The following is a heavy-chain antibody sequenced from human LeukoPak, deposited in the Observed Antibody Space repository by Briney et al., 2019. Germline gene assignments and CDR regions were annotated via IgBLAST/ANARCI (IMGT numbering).Heavy chain of an antibody. Sequence: GGSLRLSCAASGFTIGSYGMHWVRQAPGKGLEWVAFMRFDGSLKHYADSVKGRFTISRDNSKNTLYLQLNSLRAEDTAVYYCATIRSYDSTSSDFWGQGTLVTVSS. CDR1: GFTIGSYG. CDR3: ATIRSYDSTSSDF. CDR2: MRFDGSLK. D-gene: IGHD3-22*01. V-gene: IGHV3-30*02. J-gene: IGHJ4*02.